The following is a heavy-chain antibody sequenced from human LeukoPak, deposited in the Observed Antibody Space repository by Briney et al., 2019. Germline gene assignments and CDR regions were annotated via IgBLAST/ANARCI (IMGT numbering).Heavy chain of an antibody. J-gene: IGHJ4*02. CDR2: LIDSGDRT. D-gene: IGHD3-16*01. V-gene: IGHV3-23*01. CDR1: GFTFSSYA. CDR3: AKARWGLNDPLDS. Sequence: GSLRLSCAASGFTFSSYAMSWVRQAPGKGLEWVSGLIDSGDRTYYTDSVKGRFTISRDNSKNTLYLQMNSLRAEDTAVYYCAKARWGLNDPLDSWGQGTLVTVSS.